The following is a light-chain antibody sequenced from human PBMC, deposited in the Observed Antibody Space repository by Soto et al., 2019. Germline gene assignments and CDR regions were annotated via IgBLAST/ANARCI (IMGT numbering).Light chain of an antibody. CDR2: GNS. Sequence: QSVLTQPPSVSGAPGQRVTISCTGSSSNIGAGYDVHWYQQLPGTALKLLIYGNSNRPSGVPDRFSGSKSGTSASLAITGLQAEDEADYYCQSYGSSLSGFYVFGTGTKVTVL. CDR1: SSNIGAGYD. J-gene: IGLJ1*01. CDR3: QSYGSSLSGFYV. V-gene: IGLV1-40*01.